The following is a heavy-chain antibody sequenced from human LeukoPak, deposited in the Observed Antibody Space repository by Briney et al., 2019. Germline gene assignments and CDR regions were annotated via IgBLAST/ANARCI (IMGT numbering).Heavy chain of an antibody. D-gene: IGHD3-22*01. V-gene: IGHV4-4*07. Sequence: SETLSLTCTVSGGSISSYHWSWIRQPAGRGLEWIGRIYTSGGGNYNPSLKSRVTISVDKSRNQLSLKLTSVTAADTAVYYCAREGFMRYHYDGSPLPDYWGQGTLVTVSS. CDR1: GGSISSYH. CDR2: IYTSGGG. CDR3: AREGFMRYHYDGSPLPDY. J-gene: IGHJ4*02.